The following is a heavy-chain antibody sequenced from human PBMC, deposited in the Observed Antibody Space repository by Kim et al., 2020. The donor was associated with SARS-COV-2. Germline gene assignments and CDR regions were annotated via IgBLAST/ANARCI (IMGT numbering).Heavy chain of an antibody. CDR1: GYPYINYG. J-gene: IGHJ4*02. CDR3: ARDVGLNSTGDFDY. CDR2: TSGYNGNT. D-gene: IGHD1-1*01. V-gene: IGHV1-18*01. Sequence: ASVKVSCKASGYPYINYGISWVRQAPGQGLEWMGWTSGYNGNTNYAQKFQGRVFMTTDTSTNTADMELRSLTPDDTAVYYCARDVGLNSTGDFDYWGQGT.